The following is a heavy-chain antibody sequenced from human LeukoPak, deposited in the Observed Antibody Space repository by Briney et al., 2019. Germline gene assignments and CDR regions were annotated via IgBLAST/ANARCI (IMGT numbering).Heavy chain of an antibody. Sequence: SVKVSCKASGGTFSSYAISWVRQAPGQGLEWMGRIIPILGIANYAQKFQGRVTITADKSTSTAYMELSSLRSEDTAVYYCARDGDSSGYYHIWGQGTLVTVSS. CDR1: GGTFSSYA. D-gene: IGHD3-22*01. V-gene: IGHV1-69*04. CDR2: IIPILGIA. CDR3: ARDGDSSGYYHI. J-gene: IGHJ4*02.